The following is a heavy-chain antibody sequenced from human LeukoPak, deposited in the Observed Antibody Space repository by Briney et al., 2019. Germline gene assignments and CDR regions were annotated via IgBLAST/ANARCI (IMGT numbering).Heavy chain of an antibody. CDR1: GGSFSGYY. D-gene: IGHD3-16*01. CDR3: ARGKDSTIIFGGLDEWFDP. CDR2: INHSGST. Sequence: KPSETLSLTCAVYGGSFSGYYWSWIRQPPGKGLEWIGEINHSGSTNYNPSLKSRVTISVDTSKNQFSLKLSSVTAADTAVYYCARGKDSTIIFGGLDEWFDPWGQGTLVTVSS. J-gene: IGHJ5*02. V-gene: IGHV4-34*01.